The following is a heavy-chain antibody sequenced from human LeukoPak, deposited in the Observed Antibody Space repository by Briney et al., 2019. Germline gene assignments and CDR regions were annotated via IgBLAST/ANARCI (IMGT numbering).Heavy chain of an antibody. CDR1: GYTFTTFG. V-gene: IGHV1-18*01. J-gene: IGHJ3*01. D-gene: IGHD2-2*01. CDR2: ISTYNSNI. CDR3: ARGRLPADAFDV. Sequence: ASVKVSCKASGYTFTTFGFTWVRQAPGQGLEWLGWISTYNSNINYAQNFQDRLTLTTDTSTNTAYMELSSPRFDDTAIYYCARGRLPADAFDVWGQGTLVTVSS.